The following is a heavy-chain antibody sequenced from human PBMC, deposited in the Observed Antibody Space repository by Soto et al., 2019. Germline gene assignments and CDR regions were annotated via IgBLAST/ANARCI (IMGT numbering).Heavy chain of an antibody. Sequence: QITLKESGPTLVKPTQTLTLTCTFSGFSLSTSGVGVGWIRQPPGKALEWLALIYWNDDKRYSPSLKSRLTINKDTSKNQVVLTMTNMDPVDTATYYCAHRRSALRYFDWLLSGNWFDPWGQGTLVTVSS. V-gene: IGHV2-5*01. J-gene: IGHJ5*02. CDR1: GFSLSTSGVG. CDR2: IYWNDDK. CDR3: AHRRSALRYFDWLLSGNWFDP. D-gene: IGHD3-9*01.